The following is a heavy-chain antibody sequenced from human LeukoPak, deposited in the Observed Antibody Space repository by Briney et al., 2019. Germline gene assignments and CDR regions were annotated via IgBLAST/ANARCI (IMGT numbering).Heavy chain of an antibody. CDR2: INPNSGGT. J-gene: IGHJ3*02. V-gene: IGHV1-2*02. D-gene: IGHD1-26*01. CDR3: ARSGSHQSVDGAFDI. Sequence: GASVKVSCKASGYTFTGYYMHWVRQAPGQGLEWMGWINPNSGGTNYAQKFQGRVTMTRDTSISTAYMELSRLRSDDTAVYYCARSGSHQSVDGAFDIWGQGTMVAVSS. CDR1: GYTFTGYY.